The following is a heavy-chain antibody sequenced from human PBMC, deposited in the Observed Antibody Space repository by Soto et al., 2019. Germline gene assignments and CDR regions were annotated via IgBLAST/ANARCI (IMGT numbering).Heavy chain of an antibody. J-gene: IGHJ1*01. V-gene: IGHV1-18*04. CDR3: ARGGWGSLFGV. D-gene: IGHD3-16*01. CDR2: ISGNNGNT. CDR1: GYTFTTYD. Sequence: GSSVKVSCKASGYTFTTYDISWVRPAPGQGLEWMGWISGNNGNTNYAQKLQGRVTMTRDTSTSTAYMDLRSLRSDDTAVYYCARGGWGSLFGVGGQGTFVTVSS.